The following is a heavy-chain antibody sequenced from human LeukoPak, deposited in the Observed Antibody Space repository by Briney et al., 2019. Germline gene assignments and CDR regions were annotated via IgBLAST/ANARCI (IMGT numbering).Heavy chain of an antibody. CDR2: ISRSNIYK. D-gene: IGHD3-22*01. CDR1: GFTCSSYT. CDR3: ANSRYDSSGYYGIIGY. V-gene: IGHV3-21*01. Sequence: GGSLRLSCAASGFTCSSYTMNWVRLAPGKGLEWVSSISRSNIYKYYADSVKGRFTISRDNAKNSLYLQMNSLRAEDTAVYYCANSRYDSSGYYGIIGYWGQGTLVIVSS. J-gene: IGHJ4*02.